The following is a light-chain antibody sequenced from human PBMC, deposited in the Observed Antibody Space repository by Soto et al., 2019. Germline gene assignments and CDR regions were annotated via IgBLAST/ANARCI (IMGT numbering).Light chain of an antibody. Sequence: QSVLTQPASVSGSAGQSITISCTGTSSDVGGYEYVSWYQQHPGRAPKLMIYEVSNRPSGVSNRFSGSKSGNTASLTISGLQAVDDADYYCSSYTSSSTLLFGTGTRSPS. CDR1: SSDVGGYEY. CDR2: EVS. V-gene: IGLV2-14*01. J-gene: IGLJ1*01. CDR3: SSYTSSSTLL.